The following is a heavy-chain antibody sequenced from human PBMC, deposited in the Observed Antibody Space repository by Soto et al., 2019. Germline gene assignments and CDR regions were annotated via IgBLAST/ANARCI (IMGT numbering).Heavy chain of an antibody. CDR2: INHSGST. Sequence: QVQLQQWGAGLLKPSETLSLTCAVYGGSFSGYYWSWIRQPPGKGLEWIGEINHSGSTNYNPSLKSRVTISVDTSKNQFSLKLSSVTAADTAVYYCARFLGIAAAGNWGQGTLVTVSS. J-gene: IGHJ4*02. V-gene: IGHV4-34*01. D-gene: IGHD6-13*01. CDR3: ARFLGIAAAGN. CDR1: GGSFSGYY.